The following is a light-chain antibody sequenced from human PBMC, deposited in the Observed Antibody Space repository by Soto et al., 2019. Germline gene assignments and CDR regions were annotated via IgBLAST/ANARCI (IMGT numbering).Light chain of an antibody. CDR2: DAS. V-gene: IGKV3-20*01. CDR1: QSVSGSY. CDR3: QQKT. J-gene: IGKJ1*01. Sequence: EIVLTQSPGTLSFSPGETATLSCRASQSVSGSYLAWYQQKPGQTPRLLIYDASTRATGIPDRFVGSGSGTDFTLTISRLEPEDFAVYYCQQKTFGQGTKVDI.